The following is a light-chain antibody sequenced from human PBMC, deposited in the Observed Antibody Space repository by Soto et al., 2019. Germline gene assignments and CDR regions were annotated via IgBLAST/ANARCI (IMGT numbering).Light chain of an antibody. CDR2: KTS. Sequence: DIQMTQSPSTLSASVGDRVTITCRASQSISSWLAGYQQKPGKAPNLLIYKTSSLESGVPSRFSGSGSGTEVTLTVNSLQTDDFATDYCHHYDSYPLTFGGGTKVEIK. CDR3: HHYDSYPLT. J-gene: IGKJ4*01. V-gene: IGKV1-5*03. CDR1: QSISSW.